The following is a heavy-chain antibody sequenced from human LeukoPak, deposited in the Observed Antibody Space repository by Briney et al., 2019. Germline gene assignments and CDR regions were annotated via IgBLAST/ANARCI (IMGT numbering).Heavy chain of an antibody. Sequence: SETLSLTCTVSGGSFSSSSYYWGWIRQPPGKGLEWIGRINYSGSTYYNPSLKSRVSISVDTSKNQFSLKLSSVTAADAAVYYCARQCHAYSTYVYFYYYMDVWGKGTTVTVSS. V-gene: IGHV4-39*01. D-gene: IGHD4-11*01. J-gene: IGHJ6*03. CDR2: INYSGST. CDR3: ARQCHAYSTYVYFYYYMDV. CDR1: GGSFSSSSYY.